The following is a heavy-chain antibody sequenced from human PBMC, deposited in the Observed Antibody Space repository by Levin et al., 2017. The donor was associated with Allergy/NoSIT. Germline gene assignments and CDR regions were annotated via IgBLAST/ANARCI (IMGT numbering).Heavy chain of an antibody. Sequence: ASVKVSCKASGYTFTGYYMHWVRQAPGQGLEWMGRINPNSGGTNYAQKFQGRVTMTRDTSISTAYMELSRLRSDDTAVYYCARRAARGLGYYYMDVWGKGTTVTVSS. D-gene: IGHD6-6*01. CDR3: ARRAARGLGYYYMDV. CDR1: GYTFTGYY. J-gene: IGHJ6*03. V-gene: IGHV1-2*06. CDR2: INPNSGGT.